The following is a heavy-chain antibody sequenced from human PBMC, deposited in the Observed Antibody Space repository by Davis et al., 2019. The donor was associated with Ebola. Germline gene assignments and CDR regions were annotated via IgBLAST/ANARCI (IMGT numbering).Heavy chain of an antibody. CDR3: ARLGYSYGYRIYYYYMDV. D-gene: IGHD5-18*01. CDR1: GGSISSYY. V-gene: IGHV4-59*01. Sequence: PSETLSLTCTVSGGSISSYYWSWIRQPPGKGLEWIGYIYYSGSTNYNPSLKSRVTISVDTSKNQFSLKLSSVTAADTAVYYCARLGYSYGYRIYYYYMDVWGKGTTVTVSS. J-gene: IGHJ6*03. CDR2: IYYSGST.